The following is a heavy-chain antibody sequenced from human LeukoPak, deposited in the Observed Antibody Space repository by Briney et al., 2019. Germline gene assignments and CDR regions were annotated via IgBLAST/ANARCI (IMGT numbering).Heavy chain of an antibody. CDR2: INPNSRGT. J-gene: IGHJ4*02. Sequence: GASVKVSCKASGYTFTDYYMHWVRQAPGQGLEWMGWINPNSRGTDSAQKFQGRFSMTRDTSISTAYMELSSLRSEDTAVYYCASGRGYSGYNVSGPDYWGQGTLVTVSS. CDR1: GYTFTDYY. V-gene: IGHV1-2*02. CDR3: ASGRGYSGYNVSGPDY. D-gene: IGHD5-12*01.